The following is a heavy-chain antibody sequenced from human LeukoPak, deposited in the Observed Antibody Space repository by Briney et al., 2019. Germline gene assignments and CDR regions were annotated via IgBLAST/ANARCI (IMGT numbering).Heavy chain of an antibody. CDR2: IKQDGSEK. J-gene: IGHJ5*02. D-gene: IGHD3-10*01. Sequence: GGSLRLSCAASGFTFSSYWMSWVRQAPGKGLEWVAHIKQDGSEKYYVDSVKGRFTISRDNAKNSLYLQMNSLRAEDTAVYYCARDRGLWFGEVNWFDPWGQGTLVTVSS. V-gene: IGHV3-7*01. CDR3: ARDRGLWFGEVNWFDP. CDR1: GFTFSSYW.